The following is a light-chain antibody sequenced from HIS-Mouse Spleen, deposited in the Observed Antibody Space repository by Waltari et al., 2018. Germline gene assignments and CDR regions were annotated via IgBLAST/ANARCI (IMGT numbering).Light chain of an antibody. Sequence: SYALTQPPSVSVAPGKTARITCGGNNLGSKSVQWYQQKTGQAPVLVVYDDSDRPSGIPERFSGSNSGNTATLTISRVEAGDEADYYCQVWDSSSDHVVFGGGTKLTVL. CDR2: DDS. J-gene: IGLJ2*01. CDR3: QVWDSSSDHVV. CDR1: NLGSKS. V-gene: IGLV3-21*03.